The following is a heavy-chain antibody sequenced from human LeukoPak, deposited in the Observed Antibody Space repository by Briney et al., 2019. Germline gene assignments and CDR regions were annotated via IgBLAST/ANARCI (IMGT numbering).Heavy chain of an antibody. CDR2: IYSGGST. Sequence: PGGSLRLSCAASGFTVSSNYMSWVRQAPGKGLEWVSVIYSGGSTYYADSVKGRFTISRDNSKNTLYLQMNSLRVEDAAVYYCAKAADQYYYYYFYYMDVWGKGTTVTVSS. D-gene: IGHD2-2*01. CDR3: AKAADQYYYYYFYYMDV. V-gene: IGHV3-53*05. J-gene: IGHJ6*03. CDR1: GFTVSSNY.